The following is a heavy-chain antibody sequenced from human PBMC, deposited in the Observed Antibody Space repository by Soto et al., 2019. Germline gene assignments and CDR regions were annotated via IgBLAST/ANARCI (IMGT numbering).Heavy chain of an antibody. CDR2: ITWNGGTI. V-gene: IGHV3-9*01. Sequence: GGSLRLSCAASGFSFDDYVMHWVRQPPGRGLEWVSGITWNGGTIRYVDSVKGRFTISRDNAENSLYLQMNSLRPEDTAVYYCAKGGSAALIAPSGRDNWFDPWGQGTQVTVSS. D-gene: IGHD6-13*01. J-gene: IGHJ5*02. CDR1: GFSFDDYV. CDR3: AKGGSAALIAPSGRDNWFDP.